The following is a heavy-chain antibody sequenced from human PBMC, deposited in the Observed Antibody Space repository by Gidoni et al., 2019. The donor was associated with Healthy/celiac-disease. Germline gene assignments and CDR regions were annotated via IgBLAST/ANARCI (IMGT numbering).Heavy chain of an antibody. CDR2: IRYDGSNK. D-gene: IGHD3-22*01. V-gene: IGHV3-30*02. CDR1: GFTFGSYG. Sequence: QVQLVESGGGVVQPGGSLRLSCAASGFTFGSYGMHWVRQAPGKGLEWVAFIRYDGSNKYYADSVKGRFTISRDNSKNTLYLQMNSLRAEDTAVYYCANTGDYYDSSGYDAFDIWGQGTMVTVSS. J-gene: IGHJ3*02. CDR3: ANTGDYYDSSGYDAFDI.